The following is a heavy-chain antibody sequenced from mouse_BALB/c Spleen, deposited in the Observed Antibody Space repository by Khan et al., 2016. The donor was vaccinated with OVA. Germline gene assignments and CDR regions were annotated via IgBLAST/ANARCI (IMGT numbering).Heavy chain of an antibody. Sequence: VQLQQSGAELVRPGALVNLSCKASGFNIKDYYMHWVKQRPEKGLEWIGWIDPENGNTIYEPKFQGQASITSDKSSNTAYLQLSRLPSDDTAVYYCSRDGYSPWFAYWGQGTLVTVSA. D-gene: IGHD2-3*01. J-gene: IGHJ3*01. CDR1: GFNIKDYY. CDR3: SRDGYSPWFAY. V-gene: IGHV14-1*02. CDR2: IDPENGNT.